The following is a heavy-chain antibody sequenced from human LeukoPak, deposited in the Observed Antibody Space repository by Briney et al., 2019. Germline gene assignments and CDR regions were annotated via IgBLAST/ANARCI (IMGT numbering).Heavy chain of an antibody. V-gene: IGHV3-15*01. J-gene: IGHJ4*02. CDR1: GFTFSDAW. CDR2: IRSKTDGETT. Sequence: GSLRLSCIASGFTFSDAWMGWVRQAPGKGLEWIGRIRSKTDGETTEYTEPEKGRFTISRDDSKNTLYLQMNSLKAEDTALYYCTGDYHGNSRGIDYWGQGTLVTVSS. D-gene: IGHD4-23*01. CDR3: TGDYHGNSRGIDY.